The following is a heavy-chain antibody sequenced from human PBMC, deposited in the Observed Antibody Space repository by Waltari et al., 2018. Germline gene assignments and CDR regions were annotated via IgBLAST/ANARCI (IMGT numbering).Heavy chain of an antibody. CDR2: ISSSSSYI. CDR3: AYVGSVRKITMIVGGGDY. Sequence: VQLVESGGGVVQPGGSLRLSCAASGFTFSSYSMNWVRQAPGKGLEWVSSISSSSSYIYYADSVKGRFTISRDNAKNSLYLQMNSLRAEDTAVYYCAYVGSVRKITMIVGGGDYWGQGTLVTVSS. CDR1: GFTFSSYS. V-gene: IGHV3-21*01. J-gene: IGHJ4*02. D-gene: IGHD3-22*01.